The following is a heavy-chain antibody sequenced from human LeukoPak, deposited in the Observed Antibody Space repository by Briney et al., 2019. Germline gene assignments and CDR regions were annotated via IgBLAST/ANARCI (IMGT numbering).Heavy chain of an antibody. D-gene: IGHD2-2*02. J-gene: IGHJ5*02. V-gene: IGHV1-2*02. CDR2: INPNSGGT. CDR1: GYTFTSYG. CDR3: ARESGCSSTSCYSNWFDP. Sequence: ASVKVSCKASGYTFTSYGISWVRQAPGQGLEWMGWINPNSGGTNYAQKFQGRVTMTRDTSISTAYMELSRLRSDDTAVYYCARESGCSSTSCYSNWFDPWGQGTLVTVSS.